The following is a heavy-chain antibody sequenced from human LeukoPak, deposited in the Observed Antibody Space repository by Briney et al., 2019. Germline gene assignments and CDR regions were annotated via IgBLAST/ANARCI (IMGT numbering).Heavy chain of an antibody. J-gene: IGHJ4*02. V-gene: IGHV3-30*03. D-gene: IGHD5-12*01. CDR1: GFTFSHYA. Sequence: GGSLRLSCAASGFTFSHYATHWVRQAPGEGLQWVAFISYSGNNYYYADSVKGRFIISRDDSKNTLYVEMNSLRLDDTAIYYCARGPPTSRSGAHFDYWGQGSLVTVSP. CDR2: ISYSGNNY. CDR3: ARGPPTSRSGAHFDY.